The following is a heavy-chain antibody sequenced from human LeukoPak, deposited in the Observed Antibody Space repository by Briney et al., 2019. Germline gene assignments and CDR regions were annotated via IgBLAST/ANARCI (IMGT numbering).Heavy chain of an antibody. V-gene: IGHV4-34*01. CDR3: ARIGADPGWYFDY. J-gene: IGHJ4*02. CDR2: INHSGST. D-gene: IGHD3-16*01. CDR1: GGSFSGYY. Sequence: PSETLSLTCAVYGGSFSGYYWSWIRQPPGKGLEWIGEINHSGSTNYNPSLKSRVTISVDTSKNQFSLKLSSVTAADTAVYYCARIGADPGWYFDYWGQGTLVTVSS.